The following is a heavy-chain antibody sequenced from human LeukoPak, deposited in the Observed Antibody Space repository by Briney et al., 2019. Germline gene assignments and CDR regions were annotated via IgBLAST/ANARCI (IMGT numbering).Heavy chain of an antibody. Sequence: ASVKVSCKASGYSLTGYYMHWVRQAPGQGLEWMRWINPNSGDTNYAQKFQGRVTMTRDTSISTAYMEQSRLRSDDTAVYYCARVPHNCSGDRCYSRWFDPWGQGTLVTVSS. V-gene: IGHV1-2*02. CDR3: ARVPHNCSGDRCYSRWFDP. D-gene: IGHD2-15*01. J-gene: IGHJ5*02. CDR1: GYSLTGYY. CDR2: INPNSGDT.